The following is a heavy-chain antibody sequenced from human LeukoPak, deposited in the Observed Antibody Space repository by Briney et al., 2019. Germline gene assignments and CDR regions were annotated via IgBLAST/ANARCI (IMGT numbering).Heavy chain of an antibody. D-gene: IGHD2/OR15-2a*01. Sequence: SVKVSCKASGGTFSSYAISWVRQAPGQGLEWMGGIIPIFGTANYAQKFQGRVTITADESTSTAYMELSSLRSEDTAVYYCARXGXXSIXRPXXXXVGQDAFDIWGQGTMVTVSS. V-gene: IGHV1-69*13. CDR3: ARXGXXSIXRPXXXXVGQDAFDI. J-gene: IGHJ3*02. CDR2: IIPIFGTA. CDR1: GGTFSSYA.